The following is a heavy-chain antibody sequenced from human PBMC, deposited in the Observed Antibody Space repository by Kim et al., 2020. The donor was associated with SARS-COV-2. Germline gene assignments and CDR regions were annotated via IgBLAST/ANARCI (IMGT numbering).Heavy chain of an antibody. V-gene: IGHV3-15*01. CDR2: IKSKNDGGTT. CDR3: TTDSGFFGWLLPTSTYDMDV. Sequence: GWSLRLSCAASGFTFTNAWMTWVRQAPGKGLEWVGRIKSKNDGGTTDYAAPVKGRFTISRDDSKNTVYLQMNSLKTEDTAVYYCTTDSGFFGWLLPTSTYDMDVWGQGTTVTVSS. J-gene: IGHJ6*02. D-gene: IGHD3-9*01. CDR1: GFTFTNAW.